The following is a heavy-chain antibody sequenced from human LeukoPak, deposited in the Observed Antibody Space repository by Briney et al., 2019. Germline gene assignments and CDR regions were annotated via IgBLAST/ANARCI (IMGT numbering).Heavy chain of an antibody. D-gene: IGHD6-19*01. CDR3: AKDGGYSSGWSASFDY. CDR1: GFTFRSYG. V-gene: IGHV3-30*02. CDR2: IRYDGSNK. Sequence: GGSLRLSCAASGFTFRSYGMHWVRQAPGKGLEWVAFIRYDGSNKYYADSVKGRFTISRDNSKNTLYLQMNSLRAEDTAVYYCAKDGGYSSGWSASFDYWGQGTLVTVSS. J-gene: IGHJ4*02.